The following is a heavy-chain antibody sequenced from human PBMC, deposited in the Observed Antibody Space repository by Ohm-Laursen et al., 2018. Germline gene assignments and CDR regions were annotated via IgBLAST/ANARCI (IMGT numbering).Heavy chain of an antibody. CDR3: AKGRDLTGG. Sequence: SLRLSCSAPGFTVSSNYMSWVRQAPGKGLEWVASIKQDGTEKHYVESMQGRFTISRDNAKNSVYLQMNSLRVEDTAVYYCAKGRDLTGGWGQGTLVSVSS. V-gene: IGHV3-7*01. CDR2: IKQDGTEK. J-gene: IGHJ4*02. D-gene: IGHD2-8*02. CDR1: GFTVSSNY.